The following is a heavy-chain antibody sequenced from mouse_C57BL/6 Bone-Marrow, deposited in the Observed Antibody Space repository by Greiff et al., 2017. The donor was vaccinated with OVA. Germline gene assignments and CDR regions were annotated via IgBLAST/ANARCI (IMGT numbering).Heavy chain of an antibody. Sequence: EVQRVESGGDLVKPGGSLKLSCAASGFTFSSYGMSWVRQTPDKRLEWVATISSGGSYTYYPDSVKGRFTISRDNAKNTLYLQMSSLKSEDTAMYYCALGYYGASVAYWGQGTLVTVSA. D-gene: IGHD1-1*01. V-gene: IGHV5-6*01. CDR3: ALGYYGASVAY. J-gene: IGHJ3*01. CDR2: ISSGGSYT. CDR1: GFTFSSYG.